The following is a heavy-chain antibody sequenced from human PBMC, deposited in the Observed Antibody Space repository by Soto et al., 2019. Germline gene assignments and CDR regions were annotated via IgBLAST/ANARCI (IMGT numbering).Heavy chain of an antibody. CDR3: AKIGPEDSGYEGYYYYYYGMDV. J-gene: IGHJ6*02. Sequence: GGSLRLSCAASGFTFSSYAMSWVRQAPGKGLEWVSAISGSGGSTYYADSVKGRFTISRDNSKNTLYLQMNSLRAEDTAVYYCAKIGPEDSGYEGYYYYYYGMDVWGQGTTVTVSS. D-gene: IGHD5-12*01. CDR1: GFTFSSYA. V-gene: IGHV3-23*01. CDR2: ISGSGGST.